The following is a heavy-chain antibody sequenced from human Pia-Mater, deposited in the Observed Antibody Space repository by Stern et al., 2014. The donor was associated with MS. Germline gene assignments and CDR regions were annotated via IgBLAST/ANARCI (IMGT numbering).Heavy chain of an antibody. CDR1: GGTFHVYA. V-gene: IGHV1-69*01. D-gene: IGHD3-9*01. Sequence: VKLVESGAEVKKPGSSVKVSCKASGGTFHVYAINWLRQAPGQGLEWMGGIIPIFGTANYAQKFQGRVTITADESTRTSSMQLSSLRYDDTAVYYCARDGRHTDNYGLDVWGQGTTVTVSS. CDR2: IIPIFGTA. CDR3: ARDGRHTDNYGLDV. J-gene: IGHJ6*02.